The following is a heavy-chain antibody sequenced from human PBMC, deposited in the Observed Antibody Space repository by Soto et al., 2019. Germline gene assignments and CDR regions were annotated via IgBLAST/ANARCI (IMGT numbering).Heavy chain of an antibody. D-gene: IGHD6-13*01. CDR3: ATSSYYYYGMDV. Sequence: ASVKVSCKVSGYALTELSMHWVRQAPGKGLEWMGGFDPEDGETIYAQKFQGRVTMTEDTSTDTAYMELSSLRSEDTAVYYCATSSYYYYGMDVWGQGTTVTVSS. CDR1: GYALTELS. CDR2: FDPEDGET. V-gene: IGHV1-24*01. J-gene: IGHJ6*02.